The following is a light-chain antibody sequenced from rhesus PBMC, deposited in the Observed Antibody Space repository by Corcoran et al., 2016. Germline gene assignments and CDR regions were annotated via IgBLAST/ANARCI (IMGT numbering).Light chain of an antibody. CDR1: QGIGSW. CDR2: AAY. Sequence: DIQMTQSPSSLSASVGDKVTITCHASQGIGSWLVWYQQKPGKAPKPLICAAYRLLTGVPSRFSGTGTGTDYTLTISNLQPEDFATYYCQQYDDLPWTFGQGTKVE. V-gene: IGKV1-19*01. J-gene: IGKJ1*01. CDR3: QQYDDLPWT.